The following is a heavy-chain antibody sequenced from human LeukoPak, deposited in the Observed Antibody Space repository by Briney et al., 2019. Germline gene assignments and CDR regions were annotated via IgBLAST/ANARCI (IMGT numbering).Heavy chain of an antibody. D-gene: IGHD1-26*01. CDR2: ISVYNGNT. CDR3: ARQRGSHSFDI. J-gene: IGHJ3*02. CDR1: GYTFTNYG. V-gene: IGHV1-18*01. Sequence: GSVKVSCKASGYTFTNYGITWVRQAPGQGLEWMAWISVYNGNTNYAQKLQGRVTMPTDTSTSTAYMELRSLRSDDTAVYYCARQRGSHSFDIWGQGTMVTVSS.